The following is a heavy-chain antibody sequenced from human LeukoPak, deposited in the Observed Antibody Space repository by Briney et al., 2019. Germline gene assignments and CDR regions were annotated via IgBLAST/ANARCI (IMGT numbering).Heavy chain of an antibody. V-gene: IGHV1-18*01. CDR2: ISAYNGNT. CDR1: GYTFTSYG. D-gene: IGHD6-19*01. J-gene: IGHJ5*02. Sequence: ASVKVSCKASGYTFTSYGISWVRQAPGQGLEGMGWISAYNGNTNYAQKLQGRVTMTTDTSTSTAYMELRSLRSDDTAVYYCARDYRGFPYSSGWHLGFDPWGQGTLVTVSS. CDR3: ARDYRGFPYSSGWHLGFDP.